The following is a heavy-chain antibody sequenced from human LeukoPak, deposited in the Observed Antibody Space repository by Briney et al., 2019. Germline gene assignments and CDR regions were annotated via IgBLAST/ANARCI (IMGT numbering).Heavy chain of an antibody. J-gene: IGHJ6*02. CDR1: GGTFSSYA. CDR2: IIPIFGIA. V-gene: IGHV1-69*04. CDR3: ARSPTPTLDV. Sequence: SVKVSCKASGGTFSSYAISWVRQAPGQGLEWMGRIIPIFGIANYAQKFQGRVTITADKSTSTAYMELSSLRSDDTAVYYCARSPTPTLDVWGQGTTVTVSS.